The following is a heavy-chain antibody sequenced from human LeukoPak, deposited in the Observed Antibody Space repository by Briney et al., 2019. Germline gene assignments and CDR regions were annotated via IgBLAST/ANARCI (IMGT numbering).Heavy chain of an antibody. Sequence: GGSLRLSCAASGFTFSSYAMHWVRQAPGKGLEWVAVISYDGSNKYYADSVKGRFTISRDNSKNTLYLQMNSLRAEDTAVYYCARTFGSREGSSGWYDSAFDIWGQGTMVTVSS. CDR3: ARTFGSREGSSGWYDSAFDI. J-gene: IGHJ3*02. V-gene: IGHV3-30*19. CDR1: GFTFSSYA. D-gene: IGHD6-19*01. CDR2: ISYDGSNK.